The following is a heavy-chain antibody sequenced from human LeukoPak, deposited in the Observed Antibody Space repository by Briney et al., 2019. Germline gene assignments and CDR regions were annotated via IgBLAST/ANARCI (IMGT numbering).Heavy chain of an antibody. CDR2: ISAYNGNT. CDR3: ARSHSGYGPPNFDY. J-gene: IGHJ4*02. V-gene: IGHV1-18*01. CDR1: GYTFTSYG. Sequence: ASVKVSCKASGYTFTSYGISWVRQAPGQGLEWMGWISAYNGNTNYAQKLQGRVTMTTDTSTSTAYMELSRLRSDDTAVYYCARSHSGYGPPNFDYWGQGTLVTVSS. D-gene: IGHD5-12*01.